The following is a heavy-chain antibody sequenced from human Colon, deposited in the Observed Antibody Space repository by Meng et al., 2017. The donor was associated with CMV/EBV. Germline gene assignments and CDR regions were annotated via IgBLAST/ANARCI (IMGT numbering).Heavy chain of an antibody. Sequence: GGSLRLSCVVSGFTFNSYEMNWVRQAPGKGLEWISYISDSGNTRHYADSVKGRFTISRDNAKNSLYLQMSNLRAEDTAVYYCARVTQYYDFWSGYLSFDYWGQGTLVTVSS. CDR3: ARVTQYYDFWSGYLSFDY. D-gene: IGHD3-3*01. J-gene: IGHJ4*02. CDR2: ISDSGNTR. CDR1: GFTFNSYE. V-gene: IGHV3-48*03.